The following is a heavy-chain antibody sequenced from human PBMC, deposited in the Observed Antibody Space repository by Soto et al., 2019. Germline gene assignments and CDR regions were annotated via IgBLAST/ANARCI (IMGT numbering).Heavy chain of an antibody. J-gene: IGHJ4*02. D-gene: IGHD2-15*01. CDR1: GFTFDDYA. V-gene: IGHV3-9*01. Sequence: EVQLVESGGGLVQPGRSLRLSCAASGFTFDDYAMNWVRRVPGECLEWVASISLNGNIIGYADSVKGRITISRDNANTYLYPKTNSMRPEDTASYYCAKGGPDACCGGGRCYVDYWGQGTLVTVSS. CDR2: ISLNGNII. CDR3: AKGGPDACCGGGRCYVDY.